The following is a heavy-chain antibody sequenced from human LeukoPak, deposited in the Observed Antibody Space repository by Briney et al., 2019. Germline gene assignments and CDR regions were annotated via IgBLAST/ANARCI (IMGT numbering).Heavy chain of an antibody. D-gene: IGHD3-22*01. Sequence: GGSLRLSCAASGFTFDDYGMSWVRQAPGKGLEWVSGINWNGGSTGYADSVKGRFTISRDNAKNSLYLQMNSLRAEDTALYHCARVGYDSSGYYYSPWGQGTLVTVSS. CDR2: INWNGGST. J-gene: IGHJ5*02. CDR3: ARVGYDSSGYYYSP. CDR1: GFTFDDYG. V-gene: IGHV3-20*01.